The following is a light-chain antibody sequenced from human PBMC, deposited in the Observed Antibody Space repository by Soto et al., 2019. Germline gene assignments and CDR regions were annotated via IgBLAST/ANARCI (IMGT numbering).Light chain of an antibody. Sequence: QSALTQPRSVSGSPGQSVTISCTGTSSDVGGYNYVSWYQHHPGKAPKLIVYGVTNRPSGIPDRISGSKSGNTASLPISGLQAEDEADYYCCSYAGRSVVFGGGTKLTVL. V-gene: IGLV2-11*01. CDR2: GVT. J-gene: IGLJ2*01. CDR3: CSYAGRSVV. CDR1: SSDVGGYNY.